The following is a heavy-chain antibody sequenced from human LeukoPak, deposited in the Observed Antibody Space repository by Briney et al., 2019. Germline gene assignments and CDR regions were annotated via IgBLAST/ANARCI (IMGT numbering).Heavy chain of an antibody. Sequence: GGSLRLSCEASGFTFSSYAMSWVRQAPGKGLEWVSAISGSGGSTYYADSVKGRFTISRDNSKNTLYLQMNSLRAEDTAVYYCAKEGWFGELIAYFDYWGQGTLVTVSS. J-gene: IGHJ4*02. CDR3: AKEGWFGELIAYFDY. CDR1: GFTFSSYA. D-gene: IGHD3-10*01. CDR2: ISGSGGST. V-gene: IGHV3-23*01.